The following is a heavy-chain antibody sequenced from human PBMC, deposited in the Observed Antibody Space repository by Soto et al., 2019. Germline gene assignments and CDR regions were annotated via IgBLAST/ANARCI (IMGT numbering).Heavy chain of an antibody. V-gene: IGHV3-30*18. J-gene: IGHJ4*02. CDR1: GFTFSSYG. CDR3: AKDYSSGITPIGYFDY. D-gene: IGHD6-19*01. Sequence: PGGSLRLSCAASGFTFSSYGMHWVRQAPGKGLEWVAVISYDGSNKYYADSVKGRFTISRDNSKNTLYLQMNSLRAEDTAVYYCAKDYSSGITPIGYFDYWGQGTLVTVSS. CDR2: ISYDGSNK.